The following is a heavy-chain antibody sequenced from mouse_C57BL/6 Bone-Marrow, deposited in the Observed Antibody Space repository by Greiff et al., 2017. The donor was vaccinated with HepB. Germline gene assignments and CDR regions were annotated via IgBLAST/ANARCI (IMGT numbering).Heavy chain of an antibody. CDR2: IRNKANGYTT. J-gene: IGHJ2*01. V-gene: IGHV7-3*01. D-gene: IGHD1-1*01. Sequence: DVHLVESGGGLVQPGGSLSLSCAASGFTFTDYYMSWVRQPPGKALEWLGFIRNKANGYTTEYSASVKGRFTISRDNSQSILYLQMNALRAEDSATYYCARCPPYGSTSYFDYWGQGTTLTVSS. CDR3: ARCPPYGSTSYFDY. CDR1: GFTFTDYY.